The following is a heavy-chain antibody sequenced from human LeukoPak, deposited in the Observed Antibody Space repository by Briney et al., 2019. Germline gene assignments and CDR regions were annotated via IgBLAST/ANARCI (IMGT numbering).Heavy chain of an antibody. V-gene: IGHV4-30-4*08. Sequence: SQTLSLTCTVSGGSIISGDYYWSWVRQPPGKGLEWIGYIYHNGDTYYNSSLKSRVAISADTSKNQFSLKLSSVTAADTVVYYCARAGVVPAAINRAFDIWGQGSVVTVSS. CDR2: IYHNGDT. D-gene: IGHD2-2*02. J-gene: IGHJ3*02. CDR1: GGSIISGDYY. CDR3: ARAGVVPAAINRAFDI.